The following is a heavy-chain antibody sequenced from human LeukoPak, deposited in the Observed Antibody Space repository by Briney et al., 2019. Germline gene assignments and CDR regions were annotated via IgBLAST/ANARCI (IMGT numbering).Heavy chain of an antibody. J-gene: IGHJ4*02. D-gene: IGHD1-26*01. CDR2: IKQDGSET. CDR3: ARDKIVGATHFDY. V-gene: IGHV3-7*01. Sequence: GGSLRLSCAASEFTFSHHWMTWVRQAPGKGLELVANIKQDGSETYYVDSVKGRFTISRDNAKNSLYLQMNSLRAEDTAVYYCARDKIVGATHFDYWGQGTLVTVSS. CDR1: EFTFSHHW.